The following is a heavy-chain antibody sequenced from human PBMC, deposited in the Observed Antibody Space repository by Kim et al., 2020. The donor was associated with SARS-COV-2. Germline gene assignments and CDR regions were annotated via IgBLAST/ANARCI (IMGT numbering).Heavy chain of an antibody. Sequence: GGSLRLSCAASGFTFSSYAMHWVRQAPGKGLEWVAVISYDGSNKYYADSVKGRFTISRDNSKNTLYLQMNSLRAEDTAVYYCARVRQMGLWFGEIREYYFDYWGQGTLVTVSS. V-gene: IGHV3-30*04. CDR1: GFTFSSYA. D-gene: IGHD3-10*01. CDR3: ARVRQMGLWFGEIREYYFDY. CDR2: ISYDGSNK. J-gene: IGHJ4*02.